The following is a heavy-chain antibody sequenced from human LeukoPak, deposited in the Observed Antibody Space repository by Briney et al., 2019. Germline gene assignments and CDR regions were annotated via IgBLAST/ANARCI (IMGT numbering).Heavy chain of an antibody. V-gene: IGHV3-53*01. D-gene: IGHD5-18*01. J-gene: IGHJ4*02. CDR3: ARTQSGYSYGYNYYFDY. CDR1: GFTVSSNY. CDR2: IYSGGST. Sequence: GGSLRLSCAASGFTVSSNYMSWVRQAPGKGLEWVSVIYSGGSTYYADSVKGRFTISRDNSKNTLYLQMNSLRAEDTAVYYCARTQSGYSYGYNYYFDYWGQGTLVTVSS.